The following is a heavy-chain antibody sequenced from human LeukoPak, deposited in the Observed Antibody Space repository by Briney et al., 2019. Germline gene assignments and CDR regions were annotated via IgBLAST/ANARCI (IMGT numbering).Heavy chain of an antibody. D-gene: IGHD1-26*01. J-gene: IGHJ4*02. V-gene: IGHV3-33*01. Sequence: RAGGSLRLSCAASGFTFSSYGMHWVRQAPGKGLEWVAVIWYDGSNKYYADSVKGRFTISRDNSKNTLYLQMNSLRAEDTAVYYCARDHSGSYLGYWGQGTLVTVSS. CDR2: IWYDGSNK. CDR1: GFTFSSYG. CDR3: ARDHSGSYLGY.